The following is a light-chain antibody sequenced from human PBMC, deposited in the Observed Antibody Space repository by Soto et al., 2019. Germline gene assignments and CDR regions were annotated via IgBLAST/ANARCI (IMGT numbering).Light chain of an antibody. CDR2: AAS. J-gene: IGKJ1*01. CDR3: QQYIFWPRT. CDR1: ESINSN. Sequence: EAVLTQSPAILSVSPGERGSLSCRASESINSNLAWYQQKPGQPPRLLIYAASTRATDIPARFSGSGSETKFTLTINTLQSEDFAFYYCQQYIFWPRTFGQGTKVDIK. V-gene: IGKV3-15*01.